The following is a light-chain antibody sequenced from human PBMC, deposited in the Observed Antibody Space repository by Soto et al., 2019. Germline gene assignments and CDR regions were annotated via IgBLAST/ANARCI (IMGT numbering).Light chain of an antibody. Sequence: QSALTQPASVSASPGQSITISCTGASNDIGSSDYVSWYQQHPGKAPKLIIYGVRNRPSGTSDRFSGSKSGNTASLTISGLQAEDEADYYCVSYTTSASYVFGTGTKLTVL. J-gene: IGLJ1*01. CDR2: GVR. V-gene: IGLV2-14*01. CDR3: VSYTTSASYV. CDR1: SNDIGSSDY.